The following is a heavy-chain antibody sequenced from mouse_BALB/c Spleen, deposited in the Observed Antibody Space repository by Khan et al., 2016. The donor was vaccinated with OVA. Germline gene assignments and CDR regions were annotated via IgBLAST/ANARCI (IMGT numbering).Heavy chain of an antibody. CDR2: INPSSGYT. V-gene: IGHV1-7*01. J-gene: IGHJ2*01. CDR3: ARDRIDY. Sequence: VQLQQSGAELAKPGASVKMSCKASGYTFSTYWIHWVKQRPGQGLEWIGYINPSSGYTYYNQKFNDKATLTTDKYSSTAYMQRISLSSVYSAVYYCARDRIDYWGQGTTLTVSS. CDR1: GYTFSTYW.